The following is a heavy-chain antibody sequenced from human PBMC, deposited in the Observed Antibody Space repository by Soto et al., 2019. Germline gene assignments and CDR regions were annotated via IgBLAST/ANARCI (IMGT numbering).Heavy chain of an antibody. CDR1: GFTFSSYG. CDR3: AKDQTSSGSYYGGWDY. Sequence: QVQLVESGGGVVQPGRSLRLSCAASGFTFSSYGMHWVRQAPGKGLEWVAVISYDGSNKYYADSVKGRFTISRDNSKNTLYLQMNSLRAEDTAVYYCAKDQTSSGSYYGGWDYWGQGTLVTVSS. CDR2: ISYDGSNK. D-gene: IGHD1-26*01. V-gene: IGHV3-30*18. J-gene: IGHJ4*02.